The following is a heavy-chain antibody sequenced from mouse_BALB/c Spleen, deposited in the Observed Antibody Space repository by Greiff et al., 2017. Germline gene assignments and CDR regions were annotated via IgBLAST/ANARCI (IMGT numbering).Heavy chain of an antibody. CDR3: TREGEFYGNSLFDY. D-gene: IGHD2-1*01. CDR1: GYTFTSYW. CDR2: IYPGSGST. V-gene: IGHV1S22*01. Sequence: LQQPGSELVRPGASVKLSCKASGYTFTSYWMHWVKQRPGQGLEWIGNIYPGSGSTNYDEKFKSKATLTVDTSSSTAYMQLSSLTSEDSAVYYCTREGEFYGNSLFDYWGQGTTLTVSS. J-gene: IGHJ2*01.